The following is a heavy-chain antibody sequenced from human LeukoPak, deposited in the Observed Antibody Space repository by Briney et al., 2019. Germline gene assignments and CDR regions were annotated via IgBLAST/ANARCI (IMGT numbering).Heavy chain of an antibody. CDR3: AKAPTPIYSGSYFSFDY. CDR2: ISYDGSNE. D-gene: IGHD1-26*01. V-gene: IGHV3-30*18. J-gene: IGHJ4*02. CDR1: GFTFSSYG. Sequence: GGSLRLSCAASGFTFSSYGMHWVRQAPGKGLEWVAVISYDGSNEYYADSVKGRFTISRDNSKNTLYLQMNSLRAEDTAVYYCAKAPTPIYSGSYFSFDYWGQGTLVTVSS.